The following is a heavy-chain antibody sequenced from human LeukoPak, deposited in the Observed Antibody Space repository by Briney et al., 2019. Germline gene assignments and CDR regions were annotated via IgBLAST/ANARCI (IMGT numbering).Heavy chain of an antibody. V-gene: IGHV3-21*01. Sequence: GGSLRLSCAASGFTFSSYSMNWVRQAPGKGLEWVSYISSTNGYIYYADSVRGRFTISRDNAKNSLSLQMNSLRAEDTAVYYCALNRGSGWYFHYWGQGTLVTVSS. J-gene: IGHJ4*02. CDR3: ALNRGSGWYFHY. D-gene: IGHD6-19*01. CDR2: ISSTNGYI. CDR1: GFTFSSYS.